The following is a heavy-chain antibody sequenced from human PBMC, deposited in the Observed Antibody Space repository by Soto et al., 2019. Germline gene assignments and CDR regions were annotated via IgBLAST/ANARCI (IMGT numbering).Heavy chain of an antibody. J-gene: IGHJ4*02. Sequence: ASVKVSCKASGYTFTGYYMHWVRQAPGKGLEWMGGFDPEDGETIYAQKFQGRVTMTEDTSTDTAYMELSSLRSEDTAVYYCATAPYYYGSGSLDYWGQGTLVTVSS. CDR3: ATAPYYYGSGSLDY. CDR2: FDPEDGET. D-gene: IGHD3-10*01. CDR1: GYTFTGYY. V-gene: IGHV1-24*01.